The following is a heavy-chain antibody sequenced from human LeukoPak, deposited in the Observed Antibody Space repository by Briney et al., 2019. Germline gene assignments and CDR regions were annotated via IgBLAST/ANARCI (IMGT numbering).Heavy chain of an antibody. J-gene: IGHJ4*02. V-gene: IGHV4-59*08. CDR1: GGSISSYY. CDR2: IYYSGST. D-gene: IGHD6-13*01. Sequence: SETLSLTCTVSGGSISSYYWSWIRQTPGKGVEWSGYIYYSGSTNYNPSLKSGVTISVDTSNNQFSLKLSSVTAADTAVYYCARHIAAGNIFFDYWGQGTLVTVSS. CDR3: ARHIAAGNIFFDY.